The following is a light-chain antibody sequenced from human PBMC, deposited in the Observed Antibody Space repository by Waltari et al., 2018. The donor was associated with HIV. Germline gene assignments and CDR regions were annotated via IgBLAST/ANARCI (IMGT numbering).Light chain of an antibody. V-gene: IGKV1-39*01. J-gene: IGKJ3*01. Sequence: IQVTQSPPYLSASLGDTVVITCRASQAISSYLNWYQHKENKPPVRLFYSASALQTGAASRSRGSGSWCDFTLSISGLQPEDFATYFCQQSYESPFKFGPGTK. CDR1: QAISSY. CDR3: QQSYESPFK. CDR2: SAS.